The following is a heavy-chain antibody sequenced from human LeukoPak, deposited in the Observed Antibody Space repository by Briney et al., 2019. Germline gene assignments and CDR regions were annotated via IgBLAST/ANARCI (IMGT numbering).Heavy chain of an antibody. J-gene: IGHJ5*01. Sequence: PSDTLSLTCTVSGGSNSSYYWLWPRHPPGKALVCIGYIYYSGYTNYNPSLRSRVTISLNTSKTQFSLNLISVTAADTAVYFCATGNWNYDSWGQGTLVTVSS. V-gene: IGHV4-59*08. CDR2: IYYSGYT. CDR1: GGSNSSYY. CDR3: ATGNWNYDS. D-gene: IGHD1-7*01.